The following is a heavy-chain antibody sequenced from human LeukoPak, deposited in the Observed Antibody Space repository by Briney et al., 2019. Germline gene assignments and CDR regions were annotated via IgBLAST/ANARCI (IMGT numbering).Heavy chain of an antibody. Sequence: PGGSLRLSCAASGFTVSTNYMSWVRQAPGNGLEWVSVIYSGGGTYYADSVKGRFTISRDNSKNTLYLQMNSLRAEDTAVYYCARTSIAVAATYGLDYWGQGILVTVSS. CDR3: ARTSIAVAATYGLDY. V-gene: IGHV3-53*01. D-gene: IGHD6-19*01. J-gene: IGHJ4*02. CDR2: IYSGGGT. CDR1: GFTVSTNY.